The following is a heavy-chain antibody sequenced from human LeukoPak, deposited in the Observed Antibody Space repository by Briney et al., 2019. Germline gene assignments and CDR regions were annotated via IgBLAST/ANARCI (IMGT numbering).Heavy chain of an antibody. CDR1: GGSISSSNDY. D-gene: IGHD6-13*01. CDR3: GRSGAAEGPTHNWFDP. J-gene: IGHJ5*02. Sequence: SETLSLTCTVSGGSISSSNDYWGWLRQPPGKGLEWIGSIYYSGTTYYSPSLKSRVTISVDTSKNQFSVKLTPVTAADTAVYYCGRSGAAEGPTHNWFDPWGQGTLVTVSS. CDR2: IYYSGTT. V-gene: IGHV4-39*01.